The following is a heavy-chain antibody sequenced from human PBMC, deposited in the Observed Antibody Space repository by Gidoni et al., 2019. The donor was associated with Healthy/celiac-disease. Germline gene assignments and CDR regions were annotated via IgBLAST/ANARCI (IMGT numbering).Heavy chain of an antibody. CDR1: GYTFTSDG. CDR2: ISAYNGNT. D-gene: IGHD3-10*01. J-gene: IGHJ4*02. Sequence: QLQLLQPGAEVKPPGASVMVSCKASGYTFTSDGISWVRQAPGQGLEWMGWISAYNGNTNYAQKLQGRVTMTTDTSTSTAYMELRSLRSDDTAVYYCARDPASKGKLDYWGQGTLVTVSS. V-gene: IGHV1-18*01. CDR3: ARDPASKGKLDY.